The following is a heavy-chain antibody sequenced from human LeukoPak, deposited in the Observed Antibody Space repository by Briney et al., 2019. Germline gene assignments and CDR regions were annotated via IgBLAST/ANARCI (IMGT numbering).Heavy chain of an antibody. D-gene: IGHD1-26*01. J-gene: IGHJ4*02. CDR2: ISSSGSTI. CDR3: ARESCRSYYCRLPTDFDY. CDR1: GFTFSSYA. Sequence: GGSLRLSCAASGFTFSSYAMSWIRQAPGKGLEWVSYISSSGSTIYYADSVKGRFTISRDNAKNSLYLQMNSLRAEDTAVYYCARESCRSYYCRLPTDFDYWGQGTLVTVSS. V-gene: IGHV3-11*04.